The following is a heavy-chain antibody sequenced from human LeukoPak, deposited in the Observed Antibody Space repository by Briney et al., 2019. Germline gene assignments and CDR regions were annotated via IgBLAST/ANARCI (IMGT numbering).Heavy chain of an antibody. CDR1: RFTFSSYD. V-gene: IGHV3-13*01. Sequence: GGSLRLSCTASRFTFSSYDMHWVRQATGEGLEWVSGIGKAGDTYYLGSVKGRFTISREDAKNSLYLQMNSLRVGDTAVYYCVRGDVGFDPWGQGTLVTVSS. D-gene: IGHD2-21*01. CDR3: VRGDVGFDP. J-gene: IGHJ5*02. CDR2: IGKAGDT.